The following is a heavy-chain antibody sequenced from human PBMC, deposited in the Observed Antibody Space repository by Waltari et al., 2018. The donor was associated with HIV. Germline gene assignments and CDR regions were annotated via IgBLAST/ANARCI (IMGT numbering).Heavy chain of an antibody. Sequence: QAQLVQSGAEVKKPGASVKVYCQASGSTFPGYSRHWVRQAPGQGLEWMGWINPNSGGTNYAQKFQGRVTMTRDTSISTAYMELSRLRSDDTAVYYCAPDSSGYSGPGYWGQGTLVTVSS. J-gene: IGHJ4*02. CDR2: INPNSGGT. CDR1: GSTFPGYS. D-gene: IGHD3-22*01. CDR3: APDSSGYSGPGY. V-gene: IGHV1-2*02.